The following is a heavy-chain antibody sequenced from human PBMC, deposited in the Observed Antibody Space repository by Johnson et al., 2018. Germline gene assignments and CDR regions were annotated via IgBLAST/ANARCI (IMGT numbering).Heavy chain of an antibody. D-gene: IGHD6-19*01. CDR1: GFSFDDYG. V-gene: IGHV3-20*04. CDR2: INWKDDST. Sequence: EVQLVETGGGVVRHGGSLRLSCAASGFSFDDYGMSWVRQAPGKGLEWVSGINWKDDSTSYADSVKGRVSISRDHAKNSVYLQMNSLRAEDTALYYCARDIYSRGWSTARDAFDIWGQGTMVTVSS. J-gene: IGHJ3*02. CDR3: ARDIYSRGWSTARDAFDI.